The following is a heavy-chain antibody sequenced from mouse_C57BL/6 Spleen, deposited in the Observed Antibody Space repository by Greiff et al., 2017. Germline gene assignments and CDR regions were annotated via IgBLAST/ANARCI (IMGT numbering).Heavy chain of an antibody. D-gene: IGHD4-1*01. CDR3: AREELGRGYFDY. J-gene: IGHJ2*01. V-gene: IGHV1-52*01. Sequence: QVQLQQPGAELVRPGSSVKLSCKASGYTFTSYWMHWVKQRPIQGLEWIGNIDPSDSETHYNQKFKDKATLTVDKSSSTAYMQLSSLTSEDSAVYYCAREELGRGYFDYWGQGTTLTVSS. CDR1: GYTFTSYW. CDR2: IDPSDSET.